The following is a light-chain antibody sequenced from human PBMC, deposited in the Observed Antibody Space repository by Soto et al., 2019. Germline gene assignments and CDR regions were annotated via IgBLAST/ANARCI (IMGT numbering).Light chain of an antibody. V-gene: IGKV3-11*01. J-gene: IGKJ5*01. CDR2: DAS. Sequence: EIVLTQSPGTLSLSPGERATLSCRASQSVNSDLAWYHQKPGQAPRLLISDASNRATGIPARFSGSGSGTDFTLTISSLEPGDFAVYYCQQYAVSPITFGKGTRREIK. CDR1: QSVNSD. CDR3: QQYAVSPIT.